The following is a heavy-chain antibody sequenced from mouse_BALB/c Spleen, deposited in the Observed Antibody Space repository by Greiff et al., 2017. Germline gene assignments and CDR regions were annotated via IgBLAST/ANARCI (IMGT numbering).Heavy chain of an antibody. V-gene: IGHV5-6-3*01. CDR1: GFPFSSYG. Sequence: DVMLVESGGGLVQPGGSLKLSCAASGFPFSSYGMSWVRPTPDKRLELVATINSNGGSTYYPDSVKGRFTISRDNAKNTLYLQMSSLKSEDTAMYYCARPGFYAMDYWGQGTSVTVSS. J-gene: IGHJ4*01. CDR3: ARPGFYAMDY. D-gene: IGHD4-1*01. CDR2: INSNGGST.